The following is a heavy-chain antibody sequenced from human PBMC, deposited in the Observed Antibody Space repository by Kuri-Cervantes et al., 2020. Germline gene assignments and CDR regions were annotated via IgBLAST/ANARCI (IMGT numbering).Heavy chain of an antibody. J-gene: IGHJ5*02. CDR1: GFTFSSYG. CDR3: AKDEGSVPSKWFDP. Sequence: GESLKISCAASGFTFSSYGMHWVRQAPGKGLEWVSYISSSSSTIYYADSVKGRFTISRDNAKNSLYLQMNSLRAEDTAFYYCAKDEGSVPSKWFDPWGQGTLVTVSS. CDR2: ISSSSSTI. V-gene: IGHV3-48*01. D-gene: IGHD2-15*01.